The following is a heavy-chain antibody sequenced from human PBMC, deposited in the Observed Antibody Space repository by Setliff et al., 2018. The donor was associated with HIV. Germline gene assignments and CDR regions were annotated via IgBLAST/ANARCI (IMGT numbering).Heavy chain of an antibody. D-gene: IGHD3-10*01. CDR1: GGSIRSFF. CDR2: IYSGGST. J-gene: IGHJ3*01. CDR3: ARVRSYGSAYDAFDV. Sequence: SETLSLTCTVSGGSIRSFFWSWIRQPPGKGLEWIGHIYSGGSTNYNPSLESRVTISLDTSKNQFSLRLTSVTAADTAVYYCARVRSYGSAYDAFDVWGPGTMVTVSS. V-gene: IGHV4-4*08.